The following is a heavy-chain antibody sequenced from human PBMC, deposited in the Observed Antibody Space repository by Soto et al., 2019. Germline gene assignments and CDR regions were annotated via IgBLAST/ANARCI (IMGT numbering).Heavy chain of an antibody. V-gene: IGHV1-46*03. CDR2: INPGGGST. CDR3: ATYCSGGSCPPGPWK. D-gene: IGHD2-15*01. Sequence: QVQLVQSGAEVKKPGASVKVSCKASGYTFTSYYMHWVRQAPGQGLEWMGIINPGGGSTSYAQKFQGRVTMTRDTSTSTIYMELSSLRSEDTAVYYCATYCSGGSCPPGPWKWGQGTMVTVSS. J-gene: IGHJ3*01. CDR1: GYTFTSYY.